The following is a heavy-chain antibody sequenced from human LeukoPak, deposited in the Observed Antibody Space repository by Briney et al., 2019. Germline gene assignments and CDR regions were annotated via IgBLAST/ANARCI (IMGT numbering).Heavy chain of an antibody. J-gene: IGHJ6*02. CDR3: AREDIVVVPAVPESSYYGMDV. CDR2: ISSSSSYI. Sequence: PGGSLRLSCAASGFTFSSYSMNWVRQAPGKGLEWVSSISSSSSYIYYADSVKGRFTVSRDNAKNSLYLQMNSLRAEDTAVYYCAREDIVVVPAVPESSYYGMDVWGQGTTVTVSS. D-gene: IGHD2-2*01. CDR1: GFTFSSYS. V-gene: IGHV3-21*01.